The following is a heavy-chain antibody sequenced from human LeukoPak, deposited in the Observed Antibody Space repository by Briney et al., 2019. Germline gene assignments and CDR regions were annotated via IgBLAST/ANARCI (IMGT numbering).Heavy chain of an antibody. CDR1: GFTFSDYY. CDR2: SGSGGST. D-gene: IGHD3-3*01. Sequence: PGGSLRLSCAASGFTFSDYYMSWVRPAPGKGLEWVSGSGSGGSTHYADSVKGRFTISRDNSKNTLYLQMNSLRAEDTAVYYCAKDFWSGYYPKYWGQGTLVTVSS. CDR3: AKDFWSGYYPKY. V-gene: IGHV3-23*01. J-gene: IGHJ4*02.